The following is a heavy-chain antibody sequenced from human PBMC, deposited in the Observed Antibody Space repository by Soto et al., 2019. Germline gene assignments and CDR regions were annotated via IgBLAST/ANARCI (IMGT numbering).Heavy chain of an antibody. Sequence: GGSLRLSCAASGFTFSSYAMSWVRQAPGKGLEWVSAISGSGGSTYYADSVKGRFTISRDNSKNTLYLQMNSLRAEDTAVYYCAKVVPDRYFGWLLYRYYKAVWGKGT. V-gene: IGHV3-23*01. D-gene: IGHD3-9*01. CDR3: AKVVPDRYFGWLLYRYYKAV. CDR1: GFTFSSYA. J-gene: IGHJ6*03. CDR2: ISGSGGST.